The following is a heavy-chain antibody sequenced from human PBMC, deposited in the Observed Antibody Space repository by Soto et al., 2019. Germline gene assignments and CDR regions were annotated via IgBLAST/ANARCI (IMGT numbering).Heavy chain of an antibody. CDR2: IRSKANSYAT. V-gene: IGHV3-73*01. CDR1: GLTFSGSA. CDR3: LYDFWSGYENLGY. Sequence: EVQLVESGGGLVQPGGSLNLSCAASGLTFSGSAMHWVRQASGKGLEWVGRIRSKANSYATAYAASVKGRFTISRDDSKNTAYLQMNSLKTEDTAVYYCLYDFWSGYENLGYWGQGTLVTVSS. J-gene: IGHJ4*02. D-gene: IGHD3-3*01.